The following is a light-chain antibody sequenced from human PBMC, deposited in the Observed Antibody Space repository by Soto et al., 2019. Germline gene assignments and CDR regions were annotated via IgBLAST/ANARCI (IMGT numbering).Light chain of an antibody. J-gene: IGKJ1*01. CDR2: DVS. Sequence: EIVLTQSPATMSLSPGERATLSCRASHSVGINLAWYQQKPGQSPRLLIYDVSNRATGIPARFSGSGAGTDFTLTITSLEHEDFAAYYCHQRGGWPATFGQGTRVEIK. V-gene: IGKV3-11*01. CDR1: HSVGIN. CDR3: HQRGGWPAT.